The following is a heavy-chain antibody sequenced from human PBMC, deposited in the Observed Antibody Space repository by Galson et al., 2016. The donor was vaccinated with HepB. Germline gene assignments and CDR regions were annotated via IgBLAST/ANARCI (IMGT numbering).Heavy chain of an antibody. V-gene: IGHV5-51*03. CDR2: IYPGDSDT. D-gene: IGHD2-15*01. J-gene: IGHJ4*02. CDR3: ARRGGDCSGGSCWYVAY. CDR1: GYSFTSDW. Sequence: QSGAEVKKPGESLKISCKGSGYSFTSDWISWVRQMPGKGLEWMGIIYPGDSDTRYSLSFQGQVTISTDKSISTAYLQWSSLKASDTAIYYCARRGGDCSGGSCWYVAYWGQGTLITVSS.